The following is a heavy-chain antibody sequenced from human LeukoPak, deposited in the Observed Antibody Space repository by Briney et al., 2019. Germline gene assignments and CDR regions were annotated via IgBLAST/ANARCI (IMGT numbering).Heavy chain of an antibody. CDR3: ARIMGDHAAFDI. CDR2: MIPNSGNT. J-gene: IGHJ3*02. D-gene: IGHD3-16*01. CDR1: GYTFTSYD. V-gene: IGHV1-8*01. Sequence: ASVKVSCKASGYTFTSYDINWVRQATGQGLEWMGWMIPNSGNTGYAQKFQGRVTMTRDTSISTAYMELSSLRADNTAVYYCARIMGDHAAFDIWGEGTMVTVSS.